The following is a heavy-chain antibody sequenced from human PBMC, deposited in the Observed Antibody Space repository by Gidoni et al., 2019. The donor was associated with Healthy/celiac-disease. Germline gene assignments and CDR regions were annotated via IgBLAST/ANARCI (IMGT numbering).Heavy chain of an antibody. J-gene: IGHJ4*02. V-gene: IGHV4-34*01. CDR3: ARVLRGYKRGTFDY. CDR2: INHSGST. Sequence: QVQLQQWGAGLLKPSEALSLTCAVYGGSFSGYYWSWIRQPPGKGLEWIGEINHSGSTTYNPSLKSRVTISVDTSKNQFSLKLSSVTAADTAVYYCARVLRGYKRGTFDYWGQGTLVTVSS. D-gene: IGHD5-18*01. CDR1: GGSFSGYY.